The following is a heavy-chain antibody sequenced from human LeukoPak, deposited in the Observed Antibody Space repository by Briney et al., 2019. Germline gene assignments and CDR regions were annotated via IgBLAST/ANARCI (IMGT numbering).Heavy chain of an antibody. Sequence: PGGSLRLSCAASGFDFSDYTMNWVRRAPGKGLEWVASVAGDSHYIYYPDSVRGRFTISRDNAENSLYLQMNSLRAEDTAVYYCARSRRARHCPDFEYWGQGTLVTVSS. CDR2: VAGDSHYI. J-gene: IGHJ4*02. CDR3: ARSRRARHCPDFEY. CDR1: GFDFSDYT. V-gene: IGHV3-21*01.